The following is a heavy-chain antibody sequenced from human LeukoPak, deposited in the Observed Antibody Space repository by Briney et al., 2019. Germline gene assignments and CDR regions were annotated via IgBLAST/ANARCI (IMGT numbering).Heavy chain of an antibody. D-gene: IGHD2-15*01. J-gene: IGHJ4*02. CDR2: INHSGST. Sequence: SETLSLTCAVYGGSFSGYYWSWIRLPPGKGLEWIGEINHSGSTNYNPSLKSRVTISVDTSKNQFSLKLSSVTAADTAVYYCARGVCSGGGCYGLFNYWGQGTLVTVSS. CDR3: ARGVCSGGGCYGLFNY. V-gene: IGHV4-34*01. CDR1: GGSFSGYY.